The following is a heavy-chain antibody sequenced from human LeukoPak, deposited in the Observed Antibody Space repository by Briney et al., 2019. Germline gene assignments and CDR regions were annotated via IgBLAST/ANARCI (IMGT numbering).Heavy chain of an antibody. V-gene: IGHV1-46*01. D-gene: IGHD5-24*01. CDR3: ARELATISSPFDY. CDR2: INPSGGGT. Sequence: ASVTVSCTASGYTFTSYYMHWVRQAPGQGLEWMGIINPSGGGTSYAQKFQGRVTMTRDTSTSTVYMELSSLRSEDTAVYYCARELATISSPFDYWGQGTLVTVSS. CDR1: GYTFTSYY. J-gene: IGHJ4*02.